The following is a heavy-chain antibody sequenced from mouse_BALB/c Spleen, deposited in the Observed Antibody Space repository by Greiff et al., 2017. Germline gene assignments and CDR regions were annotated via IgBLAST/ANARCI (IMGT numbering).Heavy chain of an antibody. CDR2: IYPGNVNT. CDR1: GYTFTSYY. D-gene: IGHD2-10*02. V-gene: IGHV1S56*01. CDR3: ARQYGNYAMDY. J-gene: IGHJ4*01. Sequence: VKLQESGPELVKPGASVRISCKASGYTFTSYYIHWVKQRPGQGLEWIGWIYPGNVNTKYNEKFKGKATLTADKSSSTAYMQLSSLTSEDSAVYFCARQYGNYAMDYWGQGTSVTVSS.